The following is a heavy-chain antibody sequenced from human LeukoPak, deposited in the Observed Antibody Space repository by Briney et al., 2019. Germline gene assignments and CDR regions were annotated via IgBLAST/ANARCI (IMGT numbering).Heavy chain of an antibody. J-gene: IGHJ4*02. D-gene: IGHD2-2*01. CDR2: ISAYNGNT. CDR3: ARVGAYCTSTSCLDY. CDR1: GYTFTSYG. Sequence: GSVKVSCKASGYTFTSYGISWVRQAPGQGLEWMGWISAYNGNTNYAQRLQGRVTMTTDTSTSTAYMELRSLTSDDTAVYYCARVGAYCTSTSCLDYWGQGTLVTVSS. V-gene: IGHV1-18*01.